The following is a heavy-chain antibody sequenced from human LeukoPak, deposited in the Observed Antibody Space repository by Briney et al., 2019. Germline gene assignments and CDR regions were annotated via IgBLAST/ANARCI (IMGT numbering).Heavy chain of an antibody. V-gene: IGHV3-15*01. J-gene: IGHJ6*03. CDR3: TTLSGRGRNLEYYYYMDV. CDR1: GFTFSNAW. D-gene: IGHD6-19*01. CDR2: IKSKTDGGTT. Sequence: GGSLRLSCAASGFTFSNAWMSWVRQAPGKGLEWVGRIKSKTDGGTTDYAAPVKGRFTISRDDSKNTLYLQMNSLKTEDTAVYYCTTLSGRGRNLEYYYYMDVWGKGTTVTVSS.